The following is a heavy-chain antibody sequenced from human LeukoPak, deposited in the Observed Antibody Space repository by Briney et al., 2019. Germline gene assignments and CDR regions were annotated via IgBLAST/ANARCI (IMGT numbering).Heavy chain of an antibody. D-gene: IGHD3-10*01. J-gene: IGHJ6*02. CDR1: GYTFTSYA. V-gene: IGHV1-3*01. CDR2: INAGNGNT. Sequence: ASVKVSCKASGYTFTSYAMHWVRQAPGQRLEWMGWINAGNGNTKYSQKFQGRVTITRDTSASTAYMELSSLRSEDTAVYYCARDLWFGEGGYYYYYGMDVWGQGTTVTVSS. CDR3: ARDLWFGEGGYYYYYGMDV.